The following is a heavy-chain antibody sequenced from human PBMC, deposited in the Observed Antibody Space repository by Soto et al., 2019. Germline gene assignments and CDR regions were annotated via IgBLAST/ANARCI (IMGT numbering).Heavy chain of an antibody. CDR2: INHSGST. CDR3: ARLSYYYDSSGFPFGGMDV. V-gene: IGHV4-34*01. Sequence: QVQLQQWGAGLLKPSETLSLTCAVYGGSISGYYWSWIRQPPGKGLEWIGEINHSGSTNYNPSLKSRVTISVDTSKNQFSLKLSSVTAADTAVYYCARLSYYYDSSGFPFGGMDVWGQGTTVTVSS. CDR1: GGSISGYY. J-gene: IGHJ6*02. D-gene: IGHD3-22*01.